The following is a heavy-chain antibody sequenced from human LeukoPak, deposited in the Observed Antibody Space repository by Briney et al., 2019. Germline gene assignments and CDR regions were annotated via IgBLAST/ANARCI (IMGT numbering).Heavy chain of an antibody. CDR1: GGSISTYY. J-gene: IGHJ1*01. CDR2: IYHSGST. Sequence: PSETLSLTCTVSGGSISTYYWNWIRQPPGKGLEWIGYIYHSGSTNYNPSLQSRVSISVDTSKNQFSLNLNSVTAADTAVYYCARGGAARLHFQNWGQGTLVTVSS. D-gene: IGHD6-6*01. V-gene: IGHV4-59*01. CDR3: ARGGAARLHFQN.